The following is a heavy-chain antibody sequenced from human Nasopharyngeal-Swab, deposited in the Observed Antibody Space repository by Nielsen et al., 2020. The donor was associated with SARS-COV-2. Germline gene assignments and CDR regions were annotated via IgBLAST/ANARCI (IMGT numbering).Heavy chain of an antibody. V-gene: IGHV4-30-4*06. J-gene: IGHJ6*03. Sequence: RQDPGKGLEWIGYIYYSGSTDYNPSLKSRVTISVDTSKNQFSLKLSSVTAADTAVYYCARDSYDFWSGYLRGTGRYYYYYYMDVWGKGTTVTVSS. CDR2: IYYSGST. D-gene: IGHD3-3*01. CDR3: ARDSYDFWSGYLRGTGRYYYYYYMDV.